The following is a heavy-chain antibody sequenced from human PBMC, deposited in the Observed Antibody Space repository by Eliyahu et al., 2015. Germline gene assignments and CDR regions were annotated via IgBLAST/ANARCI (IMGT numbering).Heavy chain of an antibody. CDR1: GGSISSGGYY. CDR2: IYYXGST. V-gene: IGHV4-31*03. Sequence: QVQLQESGPGLVKPSQTLSLTCTVSGGSISSGGYYWXWIRQHPGKGLEWIGDIYYXGSTYYNPSLKSRVTISVDTSKNQFSLKLSSVTAADTAVYYCARGDRDGYCSGGSCWGDWYFDLWGRGTLVTVSS. CDR3: ARGDRDGYCSGGSCWGDWYFDL. J-gene: IGHJ2*01. D-gene: IGHD2-15*01.